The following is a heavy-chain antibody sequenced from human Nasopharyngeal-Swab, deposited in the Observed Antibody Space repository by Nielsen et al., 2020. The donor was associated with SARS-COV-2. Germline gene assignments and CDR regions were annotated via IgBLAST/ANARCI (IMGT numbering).Heavy chain of an antibody. V-gene: IGHV3-7*01. CDR1: GFTFSSYW. CDR2: IKQDGSEK. Sequence: GESLKISCAASGFTFSSYWMSWVRQAPGKGLEWVANIKQDGSEKYYVGSVKGRFTISRDNAKNSLYLQMNSLRAEDTAVYYCARDRRRYYFDYWGQGTLVTVSS. CDR3: ARDRRRYYFDY. J-gene: IGHJ4*02.